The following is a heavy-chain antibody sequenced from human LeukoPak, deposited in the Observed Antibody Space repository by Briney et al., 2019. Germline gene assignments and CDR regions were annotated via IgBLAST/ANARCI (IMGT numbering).Heavy chain of an antibody. J-gene: IGHJ5*02. V-gene: IGHV4-34*01. Sequence: GSLRLSCAASGFTVSSNYMSWIRQPPGKGLEWIGEINHSRTTNYNPSLKSRVTISLDTSRNQFSLTMRSVTAADTAMYYCAREGTHTNIWSQWFDPWGQGTLVTVSS. CDR1: GFTVSSNY. D-gene: IGHD2-8*01. CDR2: INHSRTT. CDR3: AREGTHTNIWSQWFDP.